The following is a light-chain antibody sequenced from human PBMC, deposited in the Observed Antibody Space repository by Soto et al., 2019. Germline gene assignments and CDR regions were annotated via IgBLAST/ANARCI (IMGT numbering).Light chain of an antibody. Sequence: EIVMTQSPATLSASPGERATLSCRPSQSVSSNLAWYPQKPGQAPRLLIYGASTRATGIPARFSGSGSGTEFALTISSLQSEDFAVYYCQQYNNWPPGTFGQGNKV. J-gene: IGKJ1*01. V-gene: IGKV3-15*01. CDR3: QQYNNWPPGT. CDR1: QSVSSN. CDR2: GAS.